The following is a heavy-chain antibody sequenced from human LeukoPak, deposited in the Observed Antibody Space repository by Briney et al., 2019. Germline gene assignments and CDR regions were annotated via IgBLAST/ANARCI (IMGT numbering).Heavy chain of an antibody. V-gene: IGHV3-53*01. CDR3: ARGGLSGDGFYFDD. D-gene: IGHD3-10*01. CDR2: IYPGGST. J-gene: IGHJ4*02. Sequence: GGSLRLSCAASGFTVSGNYMSWVRQAPGKGLQWVSLIYPGGSTYYADSVKGRFTISRDNSKNTLYLQMNSLRAEDTAVYYCARGGLSGDGFYFDDWGQGTLVTVSS. CDR1: GFTVSGNY.